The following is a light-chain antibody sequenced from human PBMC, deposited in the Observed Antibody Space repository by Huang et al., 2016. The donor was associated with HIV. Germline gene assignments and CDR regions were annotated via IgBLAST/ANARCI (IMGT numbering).Light chain of an antibody. CDR1: QDIGSY. J-gene: IGKJ4*01. V-gene: IGKV1-12*01. Sequence: DIQMTQSPSSVSASVGDRVTITCRASQDIGSYLDWYQQKPGKAPKVLIYAASSLESGVPIRFTGSGFGTHFALTIDSLQPEDFATYYCQQGNSFPLTFGGGTKVQI. CDR2: AAS. CDR3: QQGNSFPLT.